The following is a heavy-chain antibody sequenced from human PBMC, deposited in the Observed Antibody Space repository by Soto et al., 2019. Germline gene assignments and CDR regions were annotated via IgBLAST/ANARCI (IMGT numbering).Heavy chain of an antibody. Sequence: QVQLVESGGGVVQPGRSLRLSCAASGFTFSSYGMHWVRQAPGKGLEWVAVISYDGSNKYYADSVKGRFTISRDNSKNTLYLQMNSLRAEDTAVYYCAQDLIPFVHYGPFDYWGQGTLVPLSS. V-gene: IGHV3-30*18. CDR1: GFTFSSYG. CDR2: ISYDGSNK. D-gene: IGHD4-17*01. J-gene: IGHJ4*02. CDR3: AQDLIPFVHYGPFDY.